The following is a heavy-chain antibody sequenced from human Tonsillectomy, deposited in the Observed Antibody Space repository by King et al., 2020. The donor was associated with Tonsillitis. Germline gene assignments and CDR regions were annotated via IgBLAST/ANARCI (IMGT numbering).Heavy chain of an antibody. V-gene: IGHV4-61*02. CDR2: IYTSGST. CDR3: ARYTYYYGSGSYYPDS. CDR1: GDSISSGSYY. D-gene: IGHD3-10*01. J-gene: IGHJ4*02. Sequence: QLQESGPGLVKPSQTLSLTCTVSGDSISSGSYYWSWIRQPAGKELEWIGRIYTSGSTNYNPSLKSRVNISVDTSANQFSLKLSSVTAADTAVYYCARYTYYYGSGSYYPDSWGQGTLVTVSS.